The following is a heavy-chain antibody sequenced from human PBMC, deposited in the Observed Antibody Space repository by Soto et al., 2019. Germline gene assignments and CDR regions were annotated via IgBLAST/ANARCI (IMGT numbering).Heavy chain of an antibody. V-gene: IGHV3-74*01. Sequence: EVQLVESGGGLVQPGGSLRLSCAASEFTFSGRSVHWVRQAPGKGLVWVSGIDKVGTDSTYADSVKGRFTSPRDNAKNTEYLQMNRLRVEDTAVYYCARGWFGPDVWGKGTTVTVSS. CDR1: EFTFSGRS. CDR2: IDKVGTDS. CDR3: ARGWFGPDV. J-gene: IGHJ6*03. D-gene: IGHD3-10*01.